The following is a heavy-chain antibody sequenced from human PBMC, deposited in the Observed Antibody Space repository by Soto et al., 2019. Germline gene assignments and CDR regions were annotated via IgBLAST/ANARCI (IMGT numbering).Heavy chain of an antibody. CDR2: RNSNSGNT. CDR3: ARMATSGTLNWFDP. J-gene: IGHJ5*02. V-gene: IGHV1-8*01. Sequence: ASVKVSCKASGYTFGNNEISGVRQATGQGREWMGWRNSNSGNTGSAQKSQGRVSMTRNTSTTTAYLELSSLRSDDTAIYYCARMATSGTLNWFDPWGQGSLVTVSS. CDR1: GYTFGNNE.